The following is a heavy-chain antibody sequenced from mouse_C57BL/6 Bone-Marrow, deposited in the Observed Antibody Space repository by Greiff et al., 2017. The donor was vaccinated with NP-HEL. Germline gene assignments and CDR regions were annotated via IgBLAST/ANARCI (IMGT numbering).Heavy chain of an antibody. CDR3: ARYRAYYFDY. Sequence: EVKLMESEGGLVQPGSSMKLSCTASGFTFSDYYMAWVRQVPEKGLEWVANINYDGSSTYYLDSLKSRFIISRDNAKNILYLQMSSLKSEDTATYYCARYRAYYFDYWGQGTTLTVSS. V-gene: IGHV5-16*01. D-gene: IGHD2-14*01. CDR2: INYDGSST. CDR1: GFTFSDYY. J-gene: IGHJ2*01.